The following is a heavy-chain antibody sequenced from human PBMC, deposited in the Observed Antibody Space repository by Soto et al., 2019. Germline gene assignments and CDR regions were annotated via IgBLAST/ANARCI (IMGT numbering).Heavy chain of an antibody. Sequence: SVKVSCKASGYTFSTYAIHWVRQAPGQSLEWMGWLNGGTGQTRYSQRFQDRVTIARDTSASTAYMEVSSLRPEDTAVYYCARGKGMEENYYYYGMDIWGQGTSVTVS. J-gene: IGHJ6*02. D-gene: IGHD1-1*01. V-gene: IGHV1-3*01. CDR1: GYTFSTYA. CDR3: ARGKGMEENYYYYGMDI. CDR2: LNGGTGQT.